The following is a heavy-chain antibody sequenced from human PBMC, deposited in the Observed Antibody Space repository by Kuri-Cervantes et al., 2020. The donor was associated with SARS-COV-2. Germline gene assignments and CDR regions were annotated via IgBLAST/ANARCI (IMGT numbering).Heavy chain of an antibody. V-gene: IGHV1-18*01. CDR1: GYTFTSYG. D-gene: IGHD1-26*01. J-gene: IGHJ4*02. Sequence: ASVKVSCKASGYTFTSYGISWLRQAPGQGLEWMGWISAYNGNTTYAQKLQGRVTMTTDPSTSTAYMELRSLRSDDTAVNYCARDTGATAKDYWGQGTLVTVSS. CDR2: ISAYNGNT. CDR3: ARDTGATAKDY.